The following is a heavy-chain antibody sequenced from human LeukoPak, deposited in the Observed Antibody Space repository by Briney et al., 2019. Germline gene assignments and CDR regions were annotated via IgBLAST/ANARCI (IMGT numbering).Heavy chain of an antibody. D-gene: IGHD6-13*01. CDR1: GFTFSNYA. V-gene: IGHV3-23*01. CDR2: ISVGGTPT. J-gene: IGHJ4*02. Sequence: PGGSLRLSCVASGFTFSNYAMSWLRQAPGKGLEGVSSISVGGTPTYYADSVRGLFSISRDNSENTLYLQMNGLRADDTAVYSCAKSFTSSSSDYWGQGTLVTVSS. CDR3: AKSFTSSSSDY.